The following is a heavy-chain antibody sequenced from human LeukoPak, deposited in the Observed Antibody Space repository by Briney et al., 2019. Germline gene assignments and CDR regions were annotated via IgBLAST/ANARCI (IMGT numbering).Heavy chain of an antibody. CDR1: GFIFGDYG. D-gene: IGHD2-2*01. CDR3: ATYSSSNAREFQY. CDR2: ISGSGGTT. J-gene: IGHJ1*01. V-gene: IGHV3-23*01. Sequence: GGSLRLSCTASGFIFGDYGMSWVRQAPGKGLEWVSVISGSGGTTKYADSVEGRFTISRDNTQNMLYLEMHSLRAEDTAVYYCATYSSSNAREFQYWGQGTLVTVSS.